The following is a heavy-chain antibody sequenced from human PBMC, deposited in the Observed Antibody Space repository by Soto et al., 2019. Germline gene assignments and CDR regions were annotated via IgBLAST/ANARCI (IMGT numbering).Heavy chain of an antibody. CDR1: GFTFSSYG. V-gene: IGHV3-30*18. CDR3: AKNMWLGELSYYYGMDV. Sequence: PGGSLRLSCAASGFTFSSYGMHWVRQAPGKGLEWVAVISSDAYNKYYADSVKGRFTISRDNSKNTLYLQMNSLRAEDTAVYSCAKNMWLGELSYYYGMDVWGQGTTVTVSS. D-gene: IGHD3-10*01. J-gene: IGHJ6*02. CDR2: ISSDAYNK.